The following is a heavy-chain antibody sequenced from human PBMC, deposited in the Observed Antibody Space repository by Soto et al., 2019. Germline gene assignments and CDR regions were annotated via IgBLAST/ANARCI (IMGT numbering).Heavy chain of an antibody. D-gene: IGHD2-15*01. CDR2: INHSGST. V-gene: IGHV4-34*01. CDR3: ARGRLYCSGGSCYSWWFDP. Sequence: QVQLQQWGAGLLKPSETLSLTCAVYGGSFSGYYWSWIRQPPGKGLEWIGEINHSGSTNYNPSLKSRVTISVDTSKNQFSLKLSSVTAADTAVYYCARGRLYCSGGSCYSWWFDPWGQETLVTVSS. CDR1: GGSFSGYY. J-gene: IGHJ5*02.